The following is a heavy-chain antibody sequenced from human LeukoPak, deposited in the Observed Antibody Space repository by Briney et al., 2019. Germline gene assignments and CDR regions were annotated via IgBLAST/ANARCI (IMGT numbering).Heavy chain of an antibody. CDR2: INTSGST. V-gene: IGHV4-4*09. CDR1: GGSISSYY. D-gene: IGHD2-8*01. J-gene: IGHJ4*02. Sequence: SETLSLTCTVSGGSISSYYWSWIRQPPGKGLEWIGYINTSGSTNYNPSLKSRVTISVDTSKNQFSLKLSSVTAADTAVYYCARLYCTNGVCYFDYWGQGTLVTVSS. CDR3: ARLYCTNGVCYFDY.